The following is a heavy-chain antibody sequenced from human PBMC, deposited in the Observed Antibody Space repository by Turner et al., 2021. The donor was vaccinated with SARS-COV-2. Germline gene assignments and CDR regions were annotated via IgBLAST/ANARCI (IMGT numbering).Heavy chain of an antibody. V-gene: IGHV1-2*02. CDR3: ARGPAVFGVVIMGY. D-gene: IGHD3-3*01. Sequence: QGQLVQYGAEVKKPGASVKVSCKASRCNFTGYYMRWVRQAPGQGLEWMGWINPNSGGTNYAQKFQGRVTMTRDTSISTVYMELSRLRADDTAVYYCARGPAVFGVVIMGYWGQGTLVTVSS. J-gene: IGHJ4*02. CDR1: RCNFTGYY. CDR2: INPNSGGT.